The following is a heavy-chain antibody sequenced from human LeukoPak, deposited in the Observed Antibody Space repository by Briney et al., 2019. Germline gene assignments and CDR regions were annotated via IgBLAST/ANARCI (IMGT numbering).Heavy chain of an antibody. J-gene: IGHJ4*02. V-gene: IGHV3-7*01. Sequence: GGSLRLSCASSGFTFSTYWMSWVRQAPGKRLEWVANIKQDESEIYYVDSVKGRFTISRDNAKNSLYLQMNSLRAEDTAVYYCARDKIVGPTALDYWGQGTLVTVSS. CDR1: GFTFSTYW. CDR2: IKQDESEI. CDR3: ARDKIVGPTALDY. D-gene: IGHD1-26*01.